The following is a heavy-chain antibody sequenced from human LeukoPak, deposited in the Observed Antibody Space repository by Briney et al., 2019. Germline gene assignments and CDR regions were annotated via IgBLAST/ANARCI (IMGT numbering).Heavy chain of an antibody. CDR2: IWYDASNK. Sequence: GRSLTLSCAASGFTFSSFGMHWVRQAPGKGLEWVAVIWYDASNKYYADSVKGRFTISRDNSKNTLYLQMNSLRAEDTAVYYCARDAGRYFDWLGYWGQGTLVTVSS. D-gene: IGHD3-9*01. J-gene: IGHJ4*02. CDR1: GFTFSSFG. CDR3: ARDAGRYFDWLGY. V-gene: IGHV3-33*01.